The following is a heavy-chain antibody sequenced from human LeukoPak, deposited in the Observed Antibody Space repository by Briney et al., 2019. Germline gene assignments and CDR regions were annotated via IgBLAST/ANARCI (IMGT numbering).Heavy chain of an antibody. V-gene: IGHV3-23*01. J-gene: IGHJ4*02. CDR3: ARGHYGDSTRDFDY. Sequence: GGSLRLSCAASGFTIPTYAMSWVRQAPGKGLEWVSAISGSGGSTYYADSVKGRFTISRDNAKNSLYLQMNSLRAEDTAVYYCARGHYGDSTRDFDYWGQGTLVTVSS. CDR2: ISGSGGST. CDR1: GFTIPTYA. D-gene: IGHD4-17*01.